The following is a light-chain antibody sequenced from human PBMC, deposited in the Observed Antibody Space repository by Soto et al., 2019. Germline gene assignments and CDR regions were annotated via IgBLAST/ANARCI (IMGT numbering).Light chain of an antibody. CDR3: YTNTSISTSLFV. Sequence: QSALTQPASVSGSPGQSITISCTGTSRDIGTSNLVSWYQQYPGKAPKLIIFEVTRRPSGISNRFSGSKSGNTASLTISGLQPEDEADYYWYTNTSISTSLFVFGTGTKVTVL. CDR2: EVT. J-gene: IGLJ1*01. CDR1: SRDIGTSNL. V-gene: IGLV2-23*02.